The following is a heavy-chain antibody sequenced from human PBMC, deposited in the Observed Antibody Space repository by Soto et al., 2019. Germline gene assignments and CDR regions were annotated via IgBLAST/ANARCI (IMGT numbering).Heavy chain of an antibody. D-gene: IGHD3-9*01. J-gene: IGHJ4*02. CDR2: SFSSGGT. CDR1: GFTLDKYT. V-gene: IGHV3-53*01. Sequence: GGSLRLTCAAFGFTLDKYTMGWVRQAPGKGLEWVAESFSSGGTQYADSVKGRFTISRDNSRNMVFLQMNGLRVEDTALYYCARDREPDGIWTFDSWGQGALVTVSS. CDR3: ARDREPDGIWTFDS.